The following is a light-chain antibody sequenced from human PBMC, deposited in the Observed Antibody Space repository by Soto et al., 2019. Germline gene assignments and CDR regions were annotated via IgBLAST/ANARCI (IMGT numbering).Light chain of an antibody. CDR2: KVS. CDR3: MQGTYWPYT. Sequence: DVVMTQSPLSLPVTLGQPASISCRSSQSLLYSDGNTYLSWFQQRPGQSPRRLIYKVSNWDSGVTDRFSGSGSGTDFTLKISRVETEDVGVYYCMQGTYWPYTFGQGTKLEIK. V-gene: IGKV2D-30*01. CDR1: QSLLYSDGNTY. J-gene: IGKJ2*01.